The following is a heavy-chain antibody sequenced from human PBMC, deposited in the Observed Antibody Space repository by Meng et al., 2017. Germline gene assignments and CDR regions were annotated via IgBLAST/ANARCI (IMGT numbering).Heavy chain of an antibody. D-gene: IGHD5-24*01. V-gene: IGHV1-69*05. CDR3: ARAGEMATITDAFDI. CDR1: GGTFSSYA. J-gene: IGHJ3*02. CDR2: IIPIFGTA. Sequence: SVKVSCKASGGTFSSYAISWVRQAPGQGLEWMGRIIPIFGTANYAQKFQGRVTITTDESTSTAYMELSSLRSEDTAVYYCARAGEMATITDAFDIWGQGTMVTVSS.